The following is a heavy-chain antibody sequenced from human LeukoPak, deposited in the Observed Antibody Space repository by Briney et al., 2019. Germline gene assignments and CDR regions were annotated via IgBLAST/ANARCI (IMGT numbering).Heavy chain of an antibody. D-gene: IGHD5-12*01. CDR1: GYTFTSYG. J-gene: IGHJ4*02. CDR3: ARDREVWLRPRRRYYFHY. V-gene: IGHV1-18*01. CDR2: ISAYNGNT. Sequence: ASVKVSCKTSGYTFTSYGISWVRQAPGQGLEWMGWISAYNGNTNYAQKLQGRVTMTTDTSTSTAYMELRSLRSDDTAVYYCARDREVWLRPRRRYYFHYWGQGTLVTVSS.